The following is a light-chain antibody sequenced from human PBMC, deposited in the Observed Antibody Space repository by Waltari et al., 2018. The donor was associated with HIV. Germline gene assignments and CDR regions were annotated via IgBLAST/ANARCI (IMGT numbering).Light chain of an antibody. CDR3: HSYDKSLGESAV. V-gene: IGLV1-40*01. Sequence: SVLTQPPSVYAAPGQRGTISCTGSSSTLGARNNVHRYQQFPGKAPRLLIYDNSSLPSGVPDRFSGSTSGTSASLTITGLQSEDEADYYCHSYDKSLGESAVFGGGTKVTVL. CDR2: DNS. J-gene: IGLJ3*02. CDR1: SSTLGARNN.